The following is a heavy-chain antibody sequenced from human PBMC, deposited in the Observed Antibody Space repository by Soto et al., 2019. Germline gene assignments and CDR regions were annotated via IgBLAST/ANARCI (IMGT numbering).Heavy chain of an antibody. CDR1: GGSLNNYL. CDR2: IVPLSGAT. J-gene: IGHJ4*02. V-gene: IGHV1-69*01. CDR3: ARGGVDTVTFDY. Sequence: QVQLVQSGAEMKKPGSSVKVSCKASGGSLNNYLITWVRQAPGQGLEWLGEIVPLSGATNSAQKFQGRVTITADDSTKTAYMELRSPRPEDTAMYFCARGGVDTVTFDYWGQGTLVTVSS. D-gene: IGHD5-18*01.